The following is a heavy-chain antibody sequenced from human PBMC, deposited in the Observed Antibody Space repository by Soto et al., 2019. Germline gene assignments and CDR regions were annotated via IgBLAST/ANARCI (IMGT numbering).Heavy chain of an antibody. D-gene: IGHD3-22*01. CDR1: GGSFSGYY. Sequence: SETLSLTCAVYGGSFSGYYWSWIRQPPGKGLEWIGEINHSGSTNYNPSLKSRVTISVDTSKNQFSLKLSSVTAADTAVYYCARGVRITMIVVEYYFDYWGQGTLVTVSS. CDR2: INHSGST. J-gene: IGHJ4*02. CDR3: ARGVRITMIVVEYYFDY. V-gene: IGHV4-34*01.